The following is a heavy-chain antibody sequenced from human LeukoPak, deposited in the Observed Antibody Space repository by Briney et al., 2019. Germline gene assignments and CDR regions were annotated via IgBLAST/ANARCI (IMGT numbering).Heavy chain of an antibody. D-gene: IGHD6-13*01. J-gene: IGHJ6*04. CDR2: INHSGST. Sequence: SETLSLTCAVYGGSFSGYYWSWIRQPPGKGLEWIGEINHSGSTNYNPSLKSRVTISVDTSKNQFSLKLSSVTAADTAVYYCARGRGAWGAAALPHYGMDVWGKGTTVTVSS. V-gene: IGHV4-34*01. CDR1: GGSFSGYY. CDR3: ARGRGAWGAAALPHYGMDV.